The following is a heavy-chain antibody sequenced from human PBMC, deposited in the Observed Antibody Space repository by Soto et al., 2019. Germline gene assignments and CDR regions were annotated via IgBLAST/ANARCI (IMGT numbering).Heavy chain of an antibody. CDR1: GGSISSGGYY. V-gene: IGHV4-31*03. J-gene: IGHJ4*02. CDR3: ARDTPRGYSYGSFDY. Sequence: SETLALTCTVSGGSISSGGYYWSWIRQHPGKGLEWIGYIYYSGSTYYNPSLKSRVTISVDTSKNQFSLKLSSVTAADTAVYYCARDTPRGYSYGSFDYWGQGTLVTVSS. CDR2: IYYSGST. D-gene: IGHD5-18*01.